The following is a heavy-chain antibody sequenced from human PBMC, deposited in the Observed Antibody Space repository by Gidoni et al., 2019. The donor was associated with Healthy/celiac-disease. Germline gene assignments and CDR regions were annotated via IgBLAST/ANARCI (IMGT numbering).Heavy chain of an antibody. Sequence: EVQLVESGGGLVQPGRSLRLSCTASGFTFGDYAMSWVRQAPGKGLEWVGFIRSKAYGGTTEYAASVKGRFTISRDDSKSIAYLQMNSLKTEDTAVYYCTRASLYGDYCDWGQGTLVTVSS. CDR2: IRSKAYGGTT. CDR1: GFTFGDYA. V-gene: IGHV3-49*04. J-gene: IGHJ4*02. D-gene: IGHD4-17*01. CDR3: TRASLYGDYCD.